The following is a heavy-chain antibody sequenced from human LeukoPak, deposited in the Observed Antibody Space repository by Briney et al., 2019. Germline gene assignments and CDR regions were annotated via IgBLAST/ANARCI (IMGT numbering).Heavy chain of an antibody. CDR3: ARDYSSSLRGLYY. V-gene: IGHV6-1*01. CDR1: GGSVSSNSAA. J-gene: IGHJ4*02. Sequence: SQTLSLICAISGGSVSSNSAAWNWIRQSQSRGLEWLERTYYRSKWYNDYAVSVKSRITINPDTSKNQFSLKLSSVTAADTAVYYCARDYSSSLRGLYYWGQGTLSPSPQ. D-gene: IGHD6-13*01. CDR2: TYYRSKWYN.